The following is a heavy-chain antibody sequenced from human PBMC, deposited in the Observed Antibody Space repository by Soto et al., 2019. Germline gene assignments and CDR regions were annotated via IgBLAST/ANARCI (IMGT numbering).Heavy chain of an antibody. CDR1: GGTFSSYA. D-gene: IGHD6-19*01. V-gene: IGHV1-69*12. Sequence: QAQLVQSEAQVKKPGSSVKVSCKASGGTFSSYAISWVRQAPGQGLEWMGGIIPIFGTANYAQKFQGRVTITADESTSTAYMELSSLRSEDTAVYYCARVTKAVAGPSFDYWGQGTLVTVSS. CDR2: IIPIFGTA. J-gene: IGHJ4*02. CDR3: ARVTKAVAGPSFDY.